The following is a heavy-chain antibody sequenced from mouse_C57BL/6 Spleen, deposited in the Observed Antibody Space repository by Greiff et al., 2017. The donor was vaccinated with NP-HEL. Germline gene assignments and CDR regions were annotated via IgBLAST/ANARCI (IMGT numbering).Heavy chain of an antibody. CDR3: AAGTEGTGFDY. CDR2: IYPGDGDT. V-gene: IGHV1-82*01. Sequence: QVQLKQSGPELVKPGASVKISCKASGYAFSSSWMNWVKQRPGKGLEWIGRIYPGDGDTNYNGKFKGKATLTADKSSSTAYMQLSSLTSEDSAVYFCAAGTEGTGFDYWGQGTTLTVSS. D-gene: IGHD4-1*01. J-gene: IGHJ2*01. CDR1: GYAFSSSW.